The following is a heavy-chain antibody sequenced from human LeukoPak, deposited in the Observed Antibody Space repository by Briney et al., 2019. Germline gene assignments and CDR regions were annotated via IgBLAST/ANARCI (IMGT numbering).Heavy chain of an antibody. J-gene: IGHJ5*02. D-gene: IGHD4-23*01. CDR2: INPSGGST. Sequence: ASVKVSCKASGYTFTSYYMHWVRQAPGQGLEWMGIINPSGGSTSYAQKFQGRVTMTRDMSTSTDYMELSSLRSEDTAVYYCARDNSVEDTAWWFDPWGQGTMVTVSS. V-gene: IGHV1-46*01. CDR1: GYTFTSYY. CDR3: ARDNSVEDTAWWFDP.